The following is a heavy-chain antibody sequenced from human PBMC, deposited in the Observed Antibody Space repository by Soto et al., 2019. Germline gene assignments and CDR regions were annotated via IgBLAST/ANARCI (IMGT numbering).Heavy chain of an antibody. V-gene: IGHV3-33*08. CDR3: ARRYDIWTENAFDI. CDR1: GFTFSSYG. J-gene: IGHJ3*02. Sequence: GGSLRLSCAASGFTFSSYGMHWVRQAPGKGLEWVAVIWSDGSDTYYADSVKGRFAISRDNSKNTLFLQMNSLRAEDTAVYYCARRYDIWTENAFDIWGQGTVVTVSS. D-gene: IGHD3-9*01. CDR2: IWSDGSDT.